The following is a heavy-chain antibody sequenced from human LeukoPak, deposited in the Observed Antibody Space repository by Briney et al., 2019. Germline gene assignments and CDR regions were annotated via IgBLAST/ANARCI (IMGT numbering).Heavy chain of an antibody. CDR2: IYPGDSDT. D-gene: IGHD3-22*01. CDR3: ARLEGSGYYYSPISDYWYFDL. J-gene: IGHJ2*01. CDR1: GYSFTSYW. V-gene: IGHV5-51*01. Sequence: GESLKISCKGSGYSFTSYWIGWVRQMPGKGLEWMGIIYPGDSDTRYSPSFQGQVTISADKSISTAYLQWSSLKASDTAMYYCARLEGSGYYYSPISDYWYFDLWGRGTLVTVSS.